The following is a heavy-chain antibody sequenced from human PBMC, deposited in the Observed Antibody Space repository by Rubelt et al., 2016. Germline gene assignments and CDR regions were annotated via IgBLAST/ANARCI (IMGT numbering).Heavy chain of an antibody. CDR3: ARDGNWYCSSTSCNGMDV. V-gene: IGHV4-34*01. Sequence: GKGLEWIGEINHSGSTNYNPSLKSRVTISVDTSKNQFSLKLSSVTAADTAVYYCARDGNWYCSSTSCNGMDVWGQGTTVTVSS. J-gene: IGHJ6*02. CDR2: INHSGST. D-gene: IGHD2-2*01.